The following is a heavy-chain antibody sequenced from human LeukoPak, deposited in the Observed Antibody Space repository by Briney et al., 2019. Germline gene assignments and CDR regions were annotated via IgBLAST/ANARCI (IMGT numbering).Heavy chain of an antibody. CDR1: GFTVSSNS. D-gene: IGHD4-23*01. Sequence: GGSLRLSCTVSGFTVSSNSMSWVRQAPGKGLEWVSFIYSDNTHYSDSVKGRFTISRDNSKNTLYLQMNSLRAEDTAVYYCAKRVTAGGWGQGTLVTVSS. CDR2: IYSDNT. V-gene: IGHV3-53*01. CDR3: AKRVTAGG. J-gene: IGHJ4*02.